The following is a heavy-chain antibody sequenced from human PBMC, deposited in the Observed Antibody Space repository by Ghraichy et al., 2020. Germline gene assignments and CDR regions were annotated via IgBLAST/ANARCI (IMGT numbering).Heavy chain of an antibody. Sequence: SQTLSLTCSVSGGSINSYYWSWIRQPPGKGLEWIGYIYPTGSTNYNPSLKSRVTISLDTSMNQFSLRLNSVTAADTAVYYCARLIHSSNWYEFYFDYWGQGTLVPVSS. CDR2: IYPTGST. CDR1: GGSINSYY. V-gene: IGHV4-4*09. J-gene: IGHJ4*02. D-gene: IGHD6-13*01. CDR3: ARLIHSSNWYEFYFDY.